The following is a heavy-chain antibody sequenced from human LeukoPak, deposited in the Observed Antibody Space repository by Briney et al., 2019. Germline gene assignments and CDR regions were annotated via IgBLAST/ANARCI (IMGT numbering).Heavy chain of an antibody. CDR3: AKDFVDFWSGSLSGAFDI. J-gene: IGHJ3*02. CDR1: GFTVSSNY. D-gene: IGHD3-3*01. Sequence: GGSLRLSCAASGFTVSSNYMSWVRQAPGKGLEWVSVIYSGGSTYYADSVKGRFTISRDNSKNTLYLQMNSLRAEDTAVYYCAKDFVDFWSGSLSGAFDIWGQGTMVTVSS. CDR2: IYSGGST. V-gene: IGHV3-53*01.